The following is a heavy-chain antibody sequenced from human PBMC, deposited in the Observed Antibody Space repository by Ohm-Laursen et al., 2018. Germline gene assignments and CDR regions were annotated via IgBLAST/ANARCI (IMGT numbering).Heavy chain of an antibody. CDR3: AKEGSYYDSSGYYLLGIDY. CDR1: GFTFSSYG. CDR2: ISGSGGNT. D-gene: IGHD3-22*01. Sequence: SLRLSCSASGFTFSSYGMNWVRQAPGKGLEWVSTISGSGGNTYYADSVKGRFTISRDNSKNTLYLQMNSLRAEDTAVYYCAKEGSYYDSSGYYLLGIDYWGQGTLVTVSS. J-gene: IGHJ4*02. V-gene: IGHV3-23*01.